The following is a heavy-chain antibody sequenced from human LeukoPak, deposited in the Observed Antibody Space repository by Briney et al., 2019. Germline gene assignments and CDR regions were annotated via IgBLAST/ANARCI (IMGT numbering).Heavy chain of an antibody. Sequence: ASVKVSCKASGYTFTRHGISWVRQAPGQGLEWMGWISAYIGNTNYAQKLQGRVTMTTDTSTSTAYMELRSLRSDDTAVYYCARTSIAARHSFDYWGQGTLVPVSS. J-gene: IGHJ4*02. CDR3: ARTSIAARHSFDY. CDR2: ISAYIGNT. CDR1: GYTFTRHG. V-gene: IGHV1-18*01. D-gene: IGHD6-6*01.